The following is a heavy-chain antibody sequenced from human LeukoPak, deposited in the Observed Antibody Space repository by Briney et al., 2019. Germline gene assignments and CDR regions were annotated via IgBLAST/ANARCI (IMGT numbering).Heavy chain of an antibody. Sequence: GGSLRLSCAASGFTFSNYYMSWVRQAPGKGLEWVANIKQDGRDKHFLDSVRGRFTISRDNAKNSLYLQMNSLRAEDTAVYYCARDRYSYGPYYYYGMDVWGQGTTVTVSS. CDR1: GFTFSNYY. CDR2: IKQDGRDK. J-gene: IGHJ6*02. CDR3: ARDRYSYGPYYYYGMDV. V-gene: IGHV3-7*01. D-gene: IGHD5-18*01.